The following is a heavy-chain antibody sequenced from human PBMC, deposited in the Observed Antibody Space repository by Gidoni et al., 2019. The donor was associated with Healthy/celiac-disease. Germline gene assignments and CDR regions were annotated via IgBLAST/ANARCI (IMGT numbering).Heavy chain of an antibody. Sequence: EVQLVESGGGLVKPGGSLRLSCAASGFPFSTQSLNWVPQAPGKGLEWVSSISSSSSYIYYADSVKGRFTISRDNAKNSLYLQMNSLRAEDTAVYYCARWTREYSSSTLPDAFDIWGQGTMVTVSS. CDR1: GFPFSTQS. CDR3: ARWTREYSSSTLPDAFDI. D-gene: IGHD6-6*01. J-gene: IGHJ3*02. CDR2: ISSSSSYI. V-gene: IGHV3-21*01.